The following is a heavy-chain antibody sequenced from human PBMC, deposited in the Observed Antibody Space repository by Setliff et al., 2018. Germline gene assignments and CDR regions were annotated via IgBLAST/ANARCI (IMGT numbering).Heavy chain of an antibody. CDR2: VFVSGST. Sequence: PSETLSLTCTVSGGSISTYYWSWIRRPAGKGLAWIGRVFVSGSTNYNPSLKSRVTISLDTSKNQFSLSLSSVTAADTAVYYCARLSGFQYIDVWGKGTTVTVSS. J-gene: IGHJ6*03. CDR3: ARLSGFQYIDV. D-gene: IGHD6-25*01. CDR1: GGSISTYY. V-gene: IGHV4-4*07.